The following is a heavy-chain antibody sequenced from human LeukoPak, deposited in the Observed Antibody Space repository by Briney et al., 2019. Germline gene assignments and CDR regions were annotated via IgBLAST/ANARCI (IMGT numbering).Heavy chain of an antibody. CDR2: ISSSSSYI. V-gene: IGHV3-21*01. CDR1: GFTFSSYS. CDR3: ARDGITMGGGVGMDV. J-gene: IGHJ6*02. Sequence: GGSLRLSCAASGFTFSSYSMNWVRQAPGKGLEWVSSISSSSSYIYYADSVKGRFTISRDNAKNSLYLQMNSLRAEDTAVYYCARDGITMGGGVGMDVRGQGTTVTVSS. D-gene: IGHD3-10*01.